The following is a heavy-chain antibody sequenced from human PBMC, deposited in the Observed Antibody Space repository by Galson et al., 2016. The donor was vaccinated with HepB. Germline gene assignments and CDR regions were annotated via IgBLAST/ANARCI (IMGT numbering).Heavy chain of an antibody. V-gene: IGHV1-2*04. D-gene: IGHD5-12*01. Sequence: SVKVSCKASGYNFTGYYMHWVRQAPGQGLEWMGWINPNSGGPNYAQKFQGWVTMARDTSISTAYMERSRLRSDDTAVYYCATSGYDYYYGMDVWGQGTTVTVSS. CDR2: INPNSGGP. CDR1: GYNFTGYY. CDR3: ATSGYDYYYGMDV. J-gene: IGHJ6*02.